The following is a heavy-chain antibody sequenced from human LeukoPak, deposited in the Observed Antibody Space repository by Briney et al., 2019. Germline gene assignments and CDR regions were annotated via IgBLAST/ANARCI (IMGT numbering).Heavy chain of an antibody. Sequence: GGSLRLSCAASGFTFDDYAMHWVRQAPGKGPEWVSYVTANGGGTYYADSVKGRFVISRDNSKNSLYLQMNILRPEDTAMYYCAKILNPHAFDIWGQGTMVTVSS. CDR2: VTANGGGT. J-gene: IGHJ3*02. V-gene: IGHV3-43*02. CDR3: AKILNPHAFDI. D-gene: IGHD1-14*01. CDR1: GFTFDDYA.